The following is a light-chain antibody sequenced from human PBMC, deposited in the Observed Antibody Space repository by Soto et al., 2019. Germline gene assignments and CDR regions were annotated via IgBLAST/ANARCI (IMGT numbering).Light chain of an antibody. CDR2: GAS. CDR1: QSVSNN. Sequence: EIVMTQSPATLSVSPGERATLSCRASQSVSNNLAWYQKKPGQAPRLLIYGASTRATGIPARFSGSGSGTEFTLTSSSRQSEDFAFYYCQQYNNWWTFGQGTRVDIK. V-gene: IGKV3-15*01. CDR3: QQYNNWWT. J-gene: IGKJ1*01.